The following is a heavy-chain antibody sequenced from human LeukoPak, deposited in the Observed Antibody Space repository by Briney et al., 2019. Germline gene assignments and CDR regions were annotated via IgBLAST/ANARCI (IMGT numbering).Heavy chain of an antibody. J-gene: IGHJ4*02. CDR2: INPNSGNT. CDR3: ARGGRGYYDFWSGYYFDY. Sequence: ASVKVSCKASGYTFTGYYMHWVRQAPGQGLEWMGWINPNSGNTGYAQKFQGRVTMTRNTSISTAYMELSSLRSEDTAVYYCARGGRGYYDFWSGYYFDYWGQGTLVTVSS. D-gene: IGHD3-3*01. CDR1: GYTFTGYY. V-gene: IGHV1-8*02.